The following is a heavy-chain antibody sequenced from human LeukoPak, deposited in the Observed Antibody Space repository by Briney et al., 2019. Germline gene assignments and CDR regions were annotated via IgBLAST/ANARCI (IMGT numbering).Heavy chain of an antibody. CDR3: AKDACSGGSCYDLDYFDY. V-gene: IGHV3-23*01. Sequence: GGSLRLSCAASGFTFSSYAMSWVRQAPGKGLEWVSAISGSGGSTYYADSVKGRFTISRDNSKNTLYLQMNSLRAEDTAVYYCAKDACSGGSCYDLDYFDYWGQGTLVTVSS. D-gene: IGHD2-15*01. J-gene: IGHJ4*02. CDR2: ISGSGGST. CDR1: GFTFSSYA.